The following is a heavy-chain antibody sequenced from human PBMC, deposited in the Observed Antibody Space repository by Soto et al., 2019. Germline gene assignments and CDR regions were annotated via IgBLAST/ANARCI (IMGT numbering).Heavy chain of an antibody. CDR3: ARHEGAAAGTYY. D-gene: IGHD6-13*01. CDR1: GYSFTSYW. V-gene: IGHV5-10-1*01. Sequence: GESLKISCKGSGYSFTSYWISWVRQMPGKGLEWMGRIEPSDSYTNYSPSFQGHVTISADKSISTAYLQWSSLKASDTAMYYCARHEGAAAGTYYWGQGTLVTVSS. CDR2: IEPSDSYT. J-gene: IGHJ4*02.